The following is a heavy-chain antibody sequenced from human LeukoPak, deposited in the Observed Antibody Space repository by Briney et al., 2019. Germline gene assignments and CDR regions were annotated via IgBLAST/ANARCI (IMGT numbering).Heavy chain of an antibody. CDR1: GYTFTTYA. Sequence: ASVKVSCKASGYTFTTYAMYWVRQAPGQRLEWMGWINGDNGNTKYSQKFRGRVTITRDTSAYTGYMELRGLSSADTAVYFCARAPYDILTGYSLNWFDPWGQGTLVTVSS. CDR3: ARAPYDILTGYSLNWFDP. J-gene: IGHJ5*02. D-gene: IGHD3-9*01. V-gene: IGHV1-3*01. CDR2: INGDNGNT.